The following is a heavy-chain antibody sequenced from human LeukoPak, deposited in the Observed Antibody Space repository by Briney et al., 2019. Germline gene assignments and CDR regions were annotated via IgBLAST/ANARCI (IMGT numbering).Heavy chain of an antibody. CDR1: GGSISSSSYY. J-gene: IGHJ4*02. CDR2: IYYSGST. D-gene: IGHD3-22*01. Sequence: SSETLSLTCTVSGGSISSSSYYWGWIRQPPGKGLEWIGSIYYSGSTYYNPSLKSRVTISVDTSKNQFSLKLSSVTAADTAVYYCARDTSGYGNFDYWGQGTLVTVSS. V-gene: IGHV4-39*07. CDR3: ARDTSGYGNFDY.